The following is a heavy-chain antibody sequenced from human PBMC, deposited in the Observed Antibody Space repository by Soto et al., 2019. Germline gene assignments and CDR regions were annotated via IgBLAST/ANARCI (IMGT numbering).Heavy chain of an antibody. CDR1: GFTFSSHA. Sequence: GGSLRLSCAASGFTFSSHAMGWLRQAPGTGPEWVAFVDGSGYGTSYAESVKGRFTVSRDNSENSLFLHMSSLRAEDTGRYFCAKEVFAAAYAATSAFDLWGQGTLVTVSS. J-gene: IGHJ4*02. CDR2: VDGSGYGT. V-gene: IGHV3-23*01. CDR3: AKEVFAAAYAATSAFDL. D-gene: IGHD2-15*01.